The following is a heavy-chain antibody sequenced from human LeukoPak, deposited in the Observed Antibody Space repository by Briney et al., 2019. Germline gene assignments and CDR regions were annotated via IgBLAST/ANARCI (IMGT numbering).Heavy chain of an antibody. D-gene: IGHD2-2*01. CDR1: SGSISSYY. J-gene: IGHJ3*02. CDR2: IFYSGGS. Sequence: SGPLSLTCTVSSGSISSYYGTWIRQPPGKGLEWIGYIFYSGGSNYRPSLKRRVNISVDTSKNHYSMKLSSVTAADTAVYYCARLGSTFDIWGQGTMVTVSS. CDR3: ARLGSTFDI. V-gene: IGHV4-59*01.